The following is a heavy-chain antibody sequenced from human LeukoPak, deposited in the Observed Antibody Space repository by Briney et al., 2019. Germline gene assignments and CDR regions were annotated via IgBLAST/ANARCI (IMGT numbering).Heavy chain of an antibody. J-gene: IGHJ4*02. CDR1: VGTFISYA. D-gene: IGHD4-17*01. Sequence: SVKVSFKASVGTFISYAISWVRQAPGQGLEWMGGIIPIFGTANYAQKFQGRVTITADESTSTAYMELSSLRSEDTAVYYCASARHGDYVWDYWGQGTLVTVSS. V-gene: IGHV1-69*13. CDR3: ASARHGDYVWDY. CDR2: IIPIFGTA.